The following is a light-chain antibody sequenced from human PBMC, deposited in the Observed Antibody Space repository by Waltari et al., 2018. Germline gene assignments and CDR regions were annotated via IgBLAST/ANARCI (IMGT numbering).Light chain of an antibody. J-gene: IGKJ1*01. CDR3: QQYNSYPGT. CDR1: LSIYDW. CDR2: KAS. V-gene: IGKV1-5*03. Sequence: DMQMTQSPSTLSASVGDRVTIACRASLSIYDWLAWYQQKPGKAPSLLIYKASILQTGVPSRFSGSGSGTDFTLTITGLQPDDVATYFCQQYNSYPGTFGQGTKVEIK.